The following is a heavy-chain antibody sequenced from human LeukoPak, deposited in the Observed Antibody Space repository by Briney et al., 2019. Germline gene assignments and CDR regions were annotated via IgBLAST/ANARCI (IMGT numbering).Heavy chain of an antibody. J-gene: IGHJ4*02. Sequence: SETLSLTCTVSGGSISSYYWSWIRQPPGKGLEWIGYIYYSGSTYYNPSLKSRVTISVDTSKNQFSLKLSSVTAADTAVYYCARGPRFLECVDWGQGTLVTVSS. V-gene: IGHV4-59*08. CDR2: IYYSGST. CDR1: GGSISSYY. CDR3: ARGPRFLECVD. D-gene: IGHD3-3*01.